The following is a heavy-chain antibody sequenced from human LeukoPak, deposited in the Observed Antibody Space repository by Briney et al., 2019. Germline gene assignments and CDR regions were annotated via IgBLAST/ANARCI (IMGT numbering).Heavy chain of an antibody. V-gene: IGHV1-46*01. CDR2: INPSGGST. D-gene: IGHD2-21*01. Sequence: ASVTVSCKASGYTFTSYYMHWVRQAPGQGLEWMGIINPSGGSTSYAQKFQGRVTMTRDTSTSTVYMELSSLRSEDTAVYYCARERVALNWFDPWGQGTLVTVSS. CDR3: ARERVALNWFDP. CDR1: GYTFTSYY. J-gene: IGHJ5*02.